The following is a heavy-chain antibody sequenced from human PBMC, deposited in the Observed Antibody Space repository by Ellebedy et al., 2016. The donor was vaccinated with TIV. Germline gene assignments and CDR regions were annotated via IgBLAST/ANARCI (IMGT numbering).Heavy chain of an antibody. CDR3: APRYSAYVSDFDY. CDR1: GFTFSSYG. Sequence: PGGSLRLSCAASGFTFSSYGMHWVRQAPGKGLEWVAVVSYAGNTKYYADSVKGRFTISRDNSRNTLYLQMDSLRADETAMYYCAPRYSAYVSDFDYWGQGTQVTVSS. D-gene: IGHD5-12*01. J-gene: IGHJ4*02. CDR2: VSYAGNTK. V-gene: IGHV3-30*03.